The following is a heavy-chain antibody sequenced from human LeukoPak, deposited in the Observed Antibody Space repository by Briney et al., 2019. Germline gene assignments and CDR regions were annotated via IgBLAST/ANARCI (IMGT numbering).Heavy chain of an antibody. J-gene: IGHJ4*02. CDR1: GFTFSSYS. CDR2: ITSTSNYI. D-gene: IGHD6-13*01. Sequence: KSGGSLRLSCAASGFTFSSYSMNWVRQAPGKGLEWVAAITSTSNYIRYADSVQGRFTISRDNAKNSLYLQMNSLRAEDTAVYYCARGSAAAYDYWGQGTLVTVSP. CDR3: ARGSAAAYDY. V-gene: IGHV3-21*01.